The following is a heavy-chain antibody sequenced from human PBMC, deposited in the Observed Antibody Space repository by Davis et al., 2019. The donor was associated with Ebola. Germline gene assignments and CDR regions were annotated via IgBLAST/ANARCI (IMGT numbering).Heavy chain of an antibody. CDR3: AKVLGGGYSGSYGWFNP. CDR1: DGSISRRVYS. D-gene: IGHD1-26*01. V-gene: IGHV4-39*02. J-gene: IGHJ5*02. CDR2: IDNVGSV. Sequence: MPSETLSLTCTDSDGSISRRVYSWGWIRQPPGKGLEWIGNIDNVGSVYVNPSLQSRLTLSVDTSKNQLSLRLNSATAADTAVYYCAKVLGGGYSGSYGWFNPWGQGTLVTVSS.